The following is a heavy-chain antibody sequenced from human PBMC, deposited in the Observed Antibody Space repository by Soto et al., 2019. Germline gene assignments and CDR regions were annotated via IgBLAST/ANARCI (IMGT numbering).Heavy chain of an antibody. CDR1: GFTFSSYW. V-gene: IGHV3-74*01. D-gene: IGHD5-12*01. J-gene: IGHJ5*02. CDR3: ARGVEMATILSWFDP. CDR2: INSDGSST. Sequence: GGSLRLSCAASGFTFSSYWMHCVRQAPGKGLVWVSRINSDGSSTSYADSVKGRFTISRDNAKNTLYLQMNSLRAADTAVYYCARGVEMATILSWFDPWGQGTLVTVSS.